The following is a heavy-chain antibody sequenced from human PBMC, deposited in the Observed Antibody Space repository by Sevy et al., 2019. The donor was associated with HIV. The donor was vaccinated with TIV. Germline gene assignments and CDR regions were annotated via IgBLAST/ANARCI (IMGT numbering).Heavy chain of an antibody. CDR3: ARSRSGYFDSSGYYIN. CDR1: GYGFTSHW. J-gene: IGHJ4*02. V-gene: IGHV5-51*01. CDR2: IFPGDSET. Sequence: GESLKISCKGHGYGFTSHWIGWVRQMPGKGLDWMGIIFPGDSETRYSPSFQGEVTISADKSISTAFLQWSSLKASDTAIYYCARSRSGYFDSSGYYINWGQGTLVTVSS. D-gene: IGHD3-22*01.